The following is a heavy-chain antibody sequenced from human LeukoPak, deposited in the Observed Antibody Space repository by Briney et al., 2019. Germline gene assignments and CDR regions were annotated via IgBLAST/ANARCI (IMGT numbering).Heavy chain of an antibody. V-gene: IGHV3-33*01. J-gene: IGHJ4*02. CDR1: GFTFSSYG. CDR3: ARDASYYDISTGYPGY. Sequence: PGGSLRLSCAASGFTFSSYGMHWVGQAPGKGLEWVAVIWYDGSNKYYADSVKGRFTISRDNSKNTLYLQMNSLRAEDTAVYYCARDASYYDISTGYPGYWGQGTLVTVSS. CDR2: IWYDGSNK. D-gene: IGHD3-9*01.